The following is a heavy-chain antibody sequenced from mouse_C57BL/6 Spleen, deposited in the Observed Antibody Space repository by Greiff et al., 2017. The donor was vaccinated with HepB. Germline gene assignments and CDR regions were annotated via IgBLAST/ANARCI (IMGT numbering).Heavy chain of an antibody. CDR1: GFTFSSYA. D-gene: IGHD2-4*01. J-gene: IGHJ3*01. V-gene: IGHV5-4*03. CDR2: ISDGGSYT. Sequence: EVKLQESGGGLVKPGGSLKLSCAASGFTFSSYAMSWVRQTPEKRLEWVATISDGGSYTYYPDNVKGRFTISRDNAKNNLYLQMSHLKSEDTAMYYCASYYDYDGAWFAYWGQGTLVTVSA. CDR3: ASYYDYDGAWFAY.